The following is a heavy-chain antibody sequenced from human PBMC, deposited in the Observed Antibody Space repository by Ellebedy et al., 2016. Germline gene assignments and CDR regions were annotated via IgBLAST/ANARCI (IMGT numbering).Heavy chain of an antibody. J-gene: IGHJ6*03. D-gene: IGHD4-17*01. CDR2: INHSGST. Sequence: SETLSLXXAVYGGSFSGYYWSWIRQPPGKGLEWIGEINHSGSTNYNPSLKSRVTISVDTSKNQFSLKLSSVTAADTAVYYCASQYGDYGPQPYYYYYYMDVWGKGTTVTVSS. V-gene: IGHV4-34*01. CDR1: GGSFSGYY. CDR3: ASQYGDYGPQPYYYYYYMDV.